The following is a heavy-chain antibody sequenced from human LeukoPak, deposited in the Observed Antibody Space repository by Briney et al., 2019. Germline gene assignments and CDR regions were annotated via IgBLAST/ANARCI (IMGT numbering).Heavy chain of an antibody. CDR1: GGSFSGYY. J-gene: IGHJ5*02. Sequence: SETLSLTCAVYGGSFSGYYWSWIRQPPGKGLEWIGEINHSGSTNYNPSLKSRVTISVDTSKNQFSLKLSSVTAADTAVYYCARQEGIAVAGSGKVNWFDPWGQGTLVTVSS. D-gene: IGHD6-19*01. CDR2: INHSGST. CDR3: ARQEGIAVAGSGKVNWFDP. V-gene: IGHV4-34*01.